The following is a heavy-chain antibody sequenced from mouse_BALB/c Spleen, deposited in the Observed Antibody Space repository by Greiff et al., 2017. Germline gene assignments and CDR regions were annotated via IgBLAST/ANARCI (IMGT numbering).Heavy chain of an antibody. CDR2: IYPGDGDT. V-gene: IGHV1-80*01. Sequence: QVQLKQSGAELVRPGSSVKISCKASGYAFSSYWMNWVKQRPGQGLEWIGQIYPGDGDTNYNGKFKGKATLTADKSSSTAYMQLSSLTSEDSAVYFCARERSFYAMDYWGQGTSVTVSS. CDR1: GYAFSSYW. J-gene: IGHJ4*01. CDR3: ARERSFYAMDY.